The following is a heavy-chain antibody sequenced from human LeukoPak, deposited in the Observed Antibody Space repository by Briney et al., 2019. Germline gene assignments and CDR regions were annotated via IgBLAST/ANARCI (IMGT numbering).Heavy chain of an antibody. D-gene: IGHD1-26*01. J-gene: IGHJ5*02. CDR2: IIPIFGTA. V-gene: IGHV1-69*05. CDR3: ARGRVGATFAFDP. CDR1: GGIFSSYA. Sequence: ASVKVSCKASGGIFSSYAISWVRQAPGQGLEWMGGIIPIFGTANYAQKFQGRVTITTDESTSTAYMELSSLRSEDTAVYYCARGRVGATFAFDPWGQGTLVTVPS.